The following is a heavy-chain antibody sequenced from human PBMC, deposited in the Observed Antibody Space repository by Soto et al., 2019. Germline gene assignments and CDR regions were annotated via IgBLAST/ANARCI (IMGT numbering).Heavy chain of an antibody. CDR2: ISGSGGST. CDR3: AKRPRFSGWYYFDY. CDR1: GFTFSSYA. V-gene: IGHV3-23*01. D-gene: IGHD6-19*01. J-gene: IGHJ4*02. Sequence: PGGSLRLSCAASGFTFSSYAMSWVRLAPGKGLEWVSAISGSGGSTYYADSVKGRFTISRDNSKNTLYLQMNSLRAEDTAVYYCAKRPRFSGWYYFDYWGQGTLVTVSS.